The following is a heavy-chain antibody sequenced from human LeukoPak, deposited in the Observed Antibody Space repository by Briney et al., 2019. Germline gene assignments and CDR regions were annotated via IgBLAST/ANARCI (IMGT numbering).Heavy chain of an antibody. CDR2: IYSSGDT. CDR1: GGSINSYY. J-gene: IGHJ4*02. D-gene: IGHD6-13*01. CDR3: ARGGSSSWRIGYYFDY. Sequence: SSETLSLTCTVSGGSINSYYWNWIRQAPGQGLEWIGFIYSSGDTNHNPSLKSRVAISVDTSKNHFSLKLSSVTAADTAVYYCARGGSSSWRIGYYFDYWGQGTLVTVSS. V-gene: IGHV4-59*01.